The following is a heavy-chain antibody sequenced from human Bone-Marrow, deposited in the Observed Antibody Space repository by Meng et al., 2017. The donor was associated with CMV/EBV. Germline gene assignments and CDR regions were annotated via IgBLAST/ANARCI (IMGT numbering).Heavy chain of an antibody. CDR2: ISAYKGNT. J-gene: IGHJ6*02. CDR1: GYTFTSYG. D-gene: IGHD2-2*01. V-gene: IGHV1-18*01. Sequence: ASVKVSCKASGYTFTSYGISWVRQAPGQGLEWMGWISAYKGNTNYAQKLQGRVTMTTDTSTSTAYMELRSLRSDDTAVYYCARDLDIVVVPAADPPKYGMDVWGPGTTVPVSS. CDR3: ARDLDIVVVPAADPPKYGMDV.